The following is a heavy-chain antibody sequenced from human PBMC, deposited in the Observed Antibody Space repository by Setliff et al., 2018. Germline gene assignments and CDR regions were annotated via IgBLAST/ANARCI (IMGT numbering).Heavy chain of an antibody. CDR1: GFTFSGYS. V-gene: IGHV3-48*01. CDR2: IDTSNSI. CDR3: AREGHNWNYVLP. Sequence: GGSLRFSCAGSGFTFSGYSMNWVRQAPGKGLEWVSYIDTSNSIRYADSVRGRFTISRDNADNSLFLQMNSLRAEDTAVYYCAREGHNWNYVLPWG. D-gene: IGHD1-7*01. J-gene: IGHJ5*02.